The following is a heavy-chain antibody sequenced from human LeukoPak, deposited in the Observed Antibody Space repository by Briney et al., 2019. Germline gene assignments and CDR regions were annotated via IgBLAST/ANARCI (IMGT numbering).Heavy chain of an antibody. Sequence: ASVKVSCKASGYTFTSYYMHWVRQAPGQGLEWMGIINPSGGSTSYAQKFQGRVTMTRDMSTSAVYMELSSLRSEDTAVYYCARAGPIYGSGSYYGPYYFDYWGQGTLVTVSS. CDR3: ARAGPIYGSGSYYGPYYFDY. CDR1: GYTFTSYY. CDR2: INPSGGST. J-gene: IGHJ4*02. V-gene: IGHV1-46*01. D-gene: IGHD3-10*01.